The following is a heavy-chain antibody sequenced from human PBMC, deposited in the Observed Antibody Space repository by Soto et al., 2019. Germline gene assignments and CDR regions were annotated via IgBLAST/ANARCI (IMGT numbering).Heavy chain of an antibody. J-gene: IGHJ3*02. CDR1: GFTFSSYA. D-gene: IGHD3-22*01. CDR3: ARVTDYYDGSGNAFDI. CDR2: ISYDGSNK. Sequence: PGGSLRLSCAASGFTFSSYAMHWVRQAPGKGLEWVAVISYDGSNKYYADSVKGRFTISRDNSKNTLYLQMNSLRAEDTAVYYCARVTDYYDGSGNAFDIWGQGTMVTVSS. V-gene: IGHV3-30-3*01.